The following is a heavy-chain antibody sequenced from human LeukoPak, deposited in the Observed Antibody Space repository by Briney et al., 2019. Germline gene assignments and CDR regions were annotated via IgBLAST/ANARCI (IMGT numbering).Heavy chain of an antibody. V-gene: IGHV1-69*13. J-gene: IGHJ4*02. D-gene: IGHD6-19*01. CDR2: IIPMFGTA. Sequence: SVKVSCKASGGSFSSYAISWVRQAPGQGLEWMGGIIPMFGTANYSQKFQGRVMITADESTSTAYMELSSLRSEDTAVYYCARDLILGSGWGQGTLVTVSS. CDR1: GGSFSSYA. CDR3: ARDLILGSG.